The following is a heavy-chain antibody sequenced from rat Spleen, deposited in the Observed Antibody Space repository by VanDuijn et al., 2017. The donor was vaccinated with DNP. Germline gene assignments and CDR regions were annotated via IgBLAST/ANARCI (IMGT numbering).Heavy chain of an antibody. CDR3: ARSDYSDDSYYYGYFDY. Sequence: QVQLKESGPGLVQPSQTLSLTCTVSGFSLTSYSVGWVRQPPGKGLEWVAAMSSGGNTFYNSPLKSRLSISRDTSKSQVFLKMNSLQTEDSAMYFCARSDYSDDSYYYGYFDYWGQGVMVTVSS. CDR2: MSSGGNT. V-gene: IGHV2-6*01. CDR1: GFSLTSYS. D-gene: IGHD1-12*02. J-gene: IGHJ2*01.